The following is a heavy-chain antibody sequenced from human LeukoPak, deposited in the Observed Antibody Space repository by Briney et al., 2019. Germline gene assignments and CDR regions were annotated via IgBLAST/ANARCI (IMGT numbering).Heavy chain of an antibody. V-gene: IGHV3-23*05. Sequence: PGGSLRLSCAASGFTFSSYAMSWIRQAPGKGLEWVSIIYGSGSTYYADSVKGRFTISRDNSKNTLYLQVNSLRAEDTAVYYCVQVPGGGYWGQGTLVTVSS. D-gene: IGHD5-24*01. CDR1: GFTFSSYA. CDR2: IYGSGST. J-gene: IGHJ4*02. CDR3: VQVPGGGY.